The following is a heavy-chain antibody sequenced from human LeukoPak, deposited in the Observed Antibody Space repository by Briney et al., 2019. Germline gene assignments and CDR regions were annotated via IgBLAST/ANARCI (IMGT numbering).Heavy chain of an antibody. Sequence: GGSLRLSCAASGFTVSSNHMNWVRQAPGKGLEWVAVIWYDGSNKYYADSVKGRFTISRDNSKNTLYLQMNSLRAEDTAVYYCARDTSRGSFGYWGQGTLVTVSS. CDR3: ARDTSRGSFGY. V-gene: IGHV3-33*08. CDR1: GFTVSSNH. D-gene: IGHD2/OR15-2a*01. J-gene: IGHJ4*02. CDR2: IWYDGSNK.